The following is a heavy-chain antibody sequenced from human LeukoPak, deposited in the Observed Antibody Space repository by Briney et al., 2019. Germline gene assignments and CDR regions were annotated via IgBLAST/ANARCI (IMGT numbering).Heavy chain of an antibody. V-gene: IGHV4-59*08. CDR1: GGSISSYY. Sequence: SETLSLTCTVSGGSISSYYWSWIRQPPGKGLEWIGYIYYSGSTNYNPSLKRRVTMSVDTTKNQFSLKAMSECATDVAVYDRGREYGGTYRVDHWGQGTLVTVSS. CDR3: GREYGGTYRVDH. D-gene: IGHD1-26*01. J-gene: IGHJ5*02. CDR2: IYYSGST.